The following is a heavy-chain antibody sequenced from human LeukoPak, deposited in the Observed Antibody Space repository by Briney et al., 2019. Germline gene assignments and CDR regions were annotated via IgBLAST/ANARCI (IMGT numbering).Heavy chain of an antibody. CDR1: GGTFSSYT. V-gene: IGHV1-69*02. Sequence: ASVKVSCKASGGTFSSYTISWVRQAPGQGLEWMGRIIPFLGIANYAQKFQGRVTITADKSTSTAYMELSSLRSEDTAVYYCVVGEDYDFWSGYYFDYWGQGTLVTVSS. D-gene: IGHD3-3*01. J-gene: IGHJ4*02. CDR3: VVGEDYDFWSGYYFDY. CDR2: IIPFLGIA.